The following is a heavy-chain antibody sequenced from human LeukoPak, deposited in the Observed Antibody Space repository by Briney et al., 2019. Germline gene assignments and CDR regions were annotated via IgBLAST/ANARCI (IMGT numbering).Heavy chain of an antibody. CDR2: IYPGDSDT. J-gene: IGHJ3*02. V-gene: IGHV5-51*01. D-gene: IGHD1-7*01. Sequence: GESLKISCKGSGYRFTSYWIGWVRQMPGKGLEWMGIIYPGDSDTRYSPSFQGQVTISADKSISTAYLQWSSLKASDTAMYYCARHPRTTPDAFDIWGQGTMVTVSS. CDR1: GYRFTSYW. CDR3: ARHPRTTPDAFDI.